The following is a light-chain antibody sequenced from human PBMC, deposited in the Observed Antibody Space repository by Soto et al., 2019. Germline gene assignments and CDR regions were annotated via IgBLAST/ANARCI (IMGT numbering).Light chain of an antibody. V-gene: IGKV3-20*01. Sequence: EMVLTQSPGTLSFSPGERVTLSCRASQSVSRNYLAWYQQKPGQGPRLLIYGASSRATGIPDRFSGGGSGTDFTLTISRLEPEDFAVYYCQQCGSSPWTFGQGTKVDI. CDR3: QQCGSSPWT. J-gene: IGKJ1*01. CDR1: QSVSRNY. CDR2: GAS.